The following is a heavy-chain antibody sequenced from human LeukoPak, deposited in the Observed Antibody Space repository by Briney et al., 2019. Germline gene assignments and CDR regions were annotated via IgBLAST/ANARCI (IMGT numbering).Heavy chain of an antibody. CDR3: ARGGITYYYDSSGSYPPRYDAFDI. CDR2: IYYSGST. D-gene: IGHD3-22*01. Sequence: SETLSLTCTVSGGSISSGGYYRSWIRQHPGKGLEWIGYIYYSGSTYYNPSLKSRVTISVDTSKNQFSLKLSSVTAADTAVYYCARGGITYYYDSSGSYPPRYDAFDIWGQGTMVTVSS. J-gene: IGHJ3*02. V-gene: IGHV4-31*03. CDR1: GGSISSGGYY.